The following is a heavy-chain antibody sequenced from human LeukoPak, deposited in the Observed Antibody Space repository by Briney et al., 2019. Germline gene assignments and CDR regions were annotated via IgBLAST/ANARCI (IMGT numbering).Heavy chain of an antibody. J-gene: IGHJ5*02. CDR1: GYTFTSYY. V-gene: IGHV1-46*01. D-gene: IGHD3-3*01. CDR3: ARDLMRYYDFWSGSLWFDP. CDR2: INPSGGST. Sequence: GASVKVSCKASGYTFTSYYMHWVRQAPGQGLEWMGIINPSGGSTSYAQKFQGRVTMTRDTSTSTVYMELSSLRSEDPAVYYCARDLMRYYDFWSGSLWFDPWGQGTLVTVSS.